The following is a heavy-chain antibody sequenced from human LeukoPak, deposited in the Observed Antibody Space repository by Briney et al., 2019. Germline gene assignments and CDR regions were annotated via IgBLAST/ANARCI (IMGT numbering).Heavy chain of an antibody. D-gene: IGHD2-8*01. J-gene: IGHJ4*02. Sequence: GGSLRLSCAASGFTFNTYAMSWVRQAPGKGLEWVSTISVTGESTYYVDSVKGRFTISRDNSKSTLYLQMNSLRAEDTAIFYCAKTEVYALSFDYWGQGILVTVSS. CDR1: GFTFNTYA. V-gene: IGHV3-23*01. CDR3: AKTEVYALSFDY. CDR2: ISVTGEST.